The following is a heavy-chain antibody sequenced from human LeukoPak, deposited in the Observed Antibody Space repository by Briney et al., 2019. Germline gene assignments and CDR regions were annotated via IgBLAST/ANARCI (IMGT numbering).Heavy chain of an antibody. V-gene: IGHV3-7*01. J-gene: IGHJ4*02. CDR2: IKQDGSEK. CDR3: ARVRRGLDY. Sequence: PGRSLRLSCAASGFTFSNYGMHWVRQAPAQGLEWVANIKQDGSEKYYVDSVKGRFTISRDNAKNSLYLQMNSLRAEDTAVYYCARVRRGLDYWGGGALVSVSS. CDR1: GFTFSNYG. D-gene: IGHD3-10*01.